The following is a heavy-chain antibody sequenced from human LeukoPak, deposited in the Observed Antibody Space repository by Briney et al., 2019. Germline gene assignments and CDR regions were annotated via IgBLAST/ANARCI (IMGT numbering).Heavy chain of an antibody. J-gene: IGHJ4*02. CDR2: ISSSSTI. Sequence: PGGSLRLSCAASGFTFSSYSMNWVRRAPGKGLEWVSFISSSSTIYYADSVKGRFTISRDNAKNSLYLQMNSLRAEDTAVYYCARDRGGSYSAIDYWGQGTLVTVSS. D-gene: IGHD1-26*01. CDR1: GFTFSSYS. CDR3: ARDRGGSYSAIDY. V-gene: IGHV3-48*04.